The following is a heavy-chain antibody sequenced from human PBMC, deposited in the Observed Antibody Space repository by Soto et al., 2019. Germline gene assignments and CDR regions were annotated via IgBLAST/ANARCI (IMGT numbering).Heavy chain of an antibody. V-gene: IGHV4-31*03. D-gene: IGHD6-6*01. J-gene: IGHJ4*02. CDR3: AREHPIAARPGVFDY. Sequence: QVQLQESGPGLVKPSQTLSLTCTVSGGSISSGGYYWSWIRQHQGKGLEWIGYIYYSGSTYYNPSRTSRVTISVDTSKNQFSLKLSSVPAADTAVYYCAREHPIAARPGVFDYWGQGTLVTVSS. CDR2: IYYSGST. CDR1: GGSISSGGYY.